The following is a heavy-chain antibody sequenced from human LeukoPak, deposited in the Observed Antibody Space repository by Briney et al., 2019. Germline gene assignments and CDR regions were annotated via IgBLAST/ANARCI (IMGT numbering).Heavy chain of an antibody. CDR1: GYSLTTYG. Sequence: ASVKVSCKASGYSLTTYGFSWVRQAPGQWLEWMGSISAYNGSTNYAQRLQGRVTMTTDTSTSTVYMELRSLRSDDTAVYYCARDKNWKPDYWGQGTLVTVSS. D-gene: IGHD1-1*01. J-gene: IGHJ4*02. CDR3: ARDKNWKPDY. CDR2: ISAYNGST. V-gene: IGHV1-18*01.